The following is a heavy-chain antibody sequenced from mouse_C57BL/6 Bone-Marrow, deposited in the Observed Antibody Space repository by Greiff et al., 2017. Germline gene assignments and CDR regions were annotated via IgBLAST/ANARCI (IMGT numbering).Heavy chain of an antibody. CDR1: GFTFSDYG. J-gene: IGHJ1*03. CDR3: ARTYFDV. Sequence: EVKLVESGGGLVQPGGSLKLSCAASGFTFSDYGMAWVRQAPRKGPEWVAFISNLAYSIYYADTVTGRFTISRENAKNTLYLEMSSLRSEDTAMYYCARTYFDVWGTGTTVTVSS. V-gene: IGHV5-15*01. CDR2: ISNLAYSI.